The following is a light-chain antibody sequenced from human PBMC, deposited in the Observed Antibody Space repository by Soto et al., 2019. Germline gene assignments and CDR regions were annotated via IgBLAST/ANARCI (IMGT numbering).Light chain of an antibody. Sequence: DIPMTQSPSSLSASVGDRVTITCLASQSISSYLNWYQQKPGKAPKLLIYAASSLQSGVPSRFSGSGSGTDFTLTISSLQPEDFATYYCQQSYSTHALTFGGGTKVEIK. CDR2: AAS. CDR3: QQSYSTHALT. CDR1: QSISSY. V-gene: IGKV1-39*01. J-gene: IGKJ4*01.